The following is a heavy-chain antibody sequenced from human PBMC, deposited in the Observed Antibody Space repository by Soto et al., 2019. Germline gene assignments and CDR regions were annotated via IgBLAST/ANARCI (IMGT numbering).Heavy chain of an antibody. CDR2: INPYSGGT. D-gene: IGHD6-19*01. Sequence: VGSVKVFCNASGYTFSGYYMHWVRQAPAEGLEGMGGINPYSGGTNYAQKSRGRVTITRDTTITTDYMELNSLRPDDTAVYYWARIAIAVAARDRYYCYYGMDAWGQGTLVTVSS. CDR1: GYTFSGYY. V-gene: IGHV1-2*02. CDR3: ARIAIAVAARDRYYCYYGMDA. J-gene: IGHJ6*02.